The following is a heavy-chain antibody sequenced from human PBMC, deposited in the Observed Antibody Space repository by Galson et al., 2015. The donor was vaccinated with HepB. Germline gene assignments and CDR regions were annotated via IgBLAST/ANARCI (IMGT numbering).Heavy chain of an antibody. CDR3: VRALGGSYFYGMDV. CDR1: GASISSRTYY. D-gene: IGHD3-16*02. CDR2: VHSSGVT. J-gene: IGHJ6*02. Sequence: ETLSLTCSVSGASISSRTYYWVWIRQPPGKGLEWIGNVHSSGVTYYNPSLKSRATISGDTAKNQFSLRVSSVTAADTAVYYCVRALGGSYFYGMDVWGQGTTVTVSS. V-gene: IGHV4-39*01.